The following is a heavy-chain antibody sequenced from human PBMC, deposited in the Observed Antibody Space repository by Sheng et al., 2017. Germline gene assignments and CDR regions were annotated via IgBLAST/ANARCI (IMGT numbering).Heavy chain of an antibody. J-gene: IGHJ4*02. D-gene: IGHD3-22*01. Sequence: QVQLVESGGGVVQPGRSLRLSCAASGFTFSSYGMHWVRQAPGKGLEWVAVISYDGSNKYYADSVKGRFTISRDNSKNTLYLQMNSLRAEDTAVYYCATQVLHYYDSSGQNAAPVFNWGQGTLVTVSS. CDR3: ATQVLHYYDSSGQNAAPVFN. CDR2: ISYDGSNK. CDR1: GFTFSSYG. V-gene: IGHV3-30*03.